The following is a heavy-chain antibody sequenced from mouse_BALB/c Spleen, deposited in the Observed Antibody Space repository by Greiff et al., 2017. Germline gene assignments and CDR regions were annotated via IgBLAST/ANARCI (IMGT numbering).Heavy chain of an antibody. CDR3: ARKGNYGGYWYFDV. V-gene: IGHV1-20*02. Sequence: EVQLQQSGPELEKPGASVKISCKASGYSFTGYNMNWVKQSNGKSLEWIGSINPYNGDTFYNQKFKGKATLTVDKSSSTAHMELRSLASEDSAVYYCARKGNYGGYWYFDVWGAGTTVTVSS. D-gene: IGHD2-1*01. J-gene: IGHJ1*01. CDR2: INPYNGDT. CDR1: GYSFTGYN.